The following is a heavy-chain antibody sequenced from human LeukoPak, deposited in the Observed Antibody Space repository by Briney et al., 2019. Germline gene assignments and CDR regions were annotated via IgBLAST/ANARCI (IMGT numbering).Heavy chain of an antibody. CDR3: ARLSSYGSANWFDP. CDR2: ISAYNGNT. V-gene: IGHV1-18*01. J-gene: IGHJ5*02. Sequence: ASVKVSCKASGYTFTSYGISWVRQAPGQGLEWMGWISAYNGNTNYAQKFQGRVTMTRDTSISTAYMELSRLRSDDTAVYYCARLSSYGSANWFDPWGQGTLVTVSS. CDR1: GYTFTSYG. D-gene: IGHD3-10*01.